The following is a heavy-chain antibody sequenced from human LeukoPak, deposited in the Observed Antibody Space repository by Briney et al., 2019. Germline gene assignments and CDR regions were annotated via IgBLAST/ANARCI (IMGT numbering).Heavy chain of an antibody. J-gene: IGHJ4*01. V-gene: IGHV3-74*01. CDR1: GFTFISYG. Sequence: GGSLRLSCAASGFTFISYGRHGVRQAPGKGLVWVSRIHTDGSSTSYADSVKGRFTVSRDNAKNTLYLQVNSDRAEDTAVYLCTRELTREVPLDYWGQGTLVTVSS. CDR3: TRELTREVPLDY. CDR2: IHTDGSST. D-gene: IGHD4-23*01.